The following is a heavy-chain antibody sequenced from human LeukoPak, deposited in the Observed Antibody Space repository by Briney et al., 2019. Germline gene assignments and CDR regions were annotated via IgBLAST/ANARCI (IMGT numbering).Heavy chain of an antibody. D-gene: IGHD2-21*01. CDR3: ARSRSRPLLPPLPKSQYYFDF. CDR2: FYHGGST. CDR1: GFTFSSYG. Sequence: GSLRLSCAASGFTFSSYGMHWVRQAPGKGLEWIGTFYHGGSTYYNPSLKSRVTISVDTSKNQFSLKLRSVTAADTATYYCARSRSRPLLPPLPKSQYYFDFWGQGTLVTVSS. V-gene: IGHV4-38-2*01. J-gene: IGHJ4*02.